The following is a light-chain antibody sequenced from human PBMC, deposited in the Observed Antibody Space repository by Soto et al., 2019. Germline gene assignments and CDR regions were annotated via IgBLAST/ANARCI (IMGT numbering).Light chain of an antibody. CDR1: QSVSSN. Sequence: EILMTQSPATLSVSPGERATLSCRASQSVSSNLAWYQQKPGQAPGLLIYGVSTRATGIPARFSGSGSGTEFTLTISSLQSEDFAVYYCQQYNNWPPTWTFGQGTKVEI. J-gene: IGKJ1*01. CDR2: GVS. V-gene: IGKV3-15*01. CDR3: QQYNNWPPTWT.